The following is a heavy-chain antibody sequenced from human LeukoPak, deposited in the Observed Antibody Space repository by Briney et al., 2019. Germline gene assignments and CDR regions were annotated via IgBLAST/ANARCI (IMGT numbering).Heavy chain of an antibody. CDR1: GGTFSSYA. CDR2: INPNSGGT. D-gene: IGHD1-7*01. V-gene: IGHV1-2*02. Sequence: GASVKVSCKASGGTFSSYAISWVRQAPGQGLEWMGWINPNSGGTNYAQKFQGRVTMTRDTSISTAYMELSRLRSDDTAVYYCARHNWNYPFDYWGQGTLVTVSS. CDR3: ARHNWNYPFDY. J-gene: IGHJ4*02.